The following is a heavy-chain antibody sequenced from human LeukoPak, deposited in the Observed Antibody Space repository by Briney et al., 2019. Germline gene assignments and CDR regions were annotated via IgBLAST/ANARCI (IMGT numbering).Heavy chain of an antibody. CDR3: VRGNDYGGPHY. J-gene: IGHJ4*02. Sequence: GGSLRLSCAVSGFTFSSYWMHWVRQAPGKGLVWVSRIDRDGSRINYADSVKGRFTISRNNGKNTLFLQMNSLRAEDAAVYYCVRGNDYGGPHYWGQGTLVTVSS. CDR1: GFTFSSYW. V-gene: IGHV3-74*01. CDR2: IDRDGSRI. D-gene: IGHD4-23*01.